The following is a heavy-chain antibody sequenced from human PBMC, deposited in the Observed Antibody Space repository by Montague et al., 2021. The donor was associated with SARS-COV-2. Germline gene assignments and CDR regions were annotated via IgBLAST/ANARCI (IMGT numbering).Heavy chain of an antibody. Sequence: SLRLSCAASGLTFRSAAMTWVRQAPGQGLEWVSTIGETGGSTYYSDSVKGRFSISRDNSNNTLYLHVNSLRADDTAVYYCAKGLFGTSFPYFDSWGQGILVSVSS. CDR1: GLTFRSAA. D-gene: IGHD3-16*01. CDR2: IGETGGST. CDR3: AKGLFGTSFPYFDS. V-gene: IGHV3-23*01. J-gene: IGHJ4*02.